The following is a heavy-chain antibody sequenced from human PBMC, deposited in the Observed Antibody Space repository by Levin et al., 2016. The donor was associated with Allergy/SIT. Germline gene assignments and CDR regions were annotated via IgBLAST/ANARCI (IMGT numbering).Heavy chain of an antibody. CDR3: AKGRQWLAPDAFDI. CDR1: GFTFSSYA. J-gene: IGHJ3*02. V-gene: IGHV3-23*01. Sequence: GESLKISCAASGFTFSSYAMNWVXQAPGKGLEWVSAVSNSGASTYYTNSVKGRFTISRDNSKKSLYLQMNSLRAEDTAVYYCAKGRQWLAPDAFDIWGQGTMVTVSS. D-gene: IGHD6-19*01. CDR2: VSNSGAST.